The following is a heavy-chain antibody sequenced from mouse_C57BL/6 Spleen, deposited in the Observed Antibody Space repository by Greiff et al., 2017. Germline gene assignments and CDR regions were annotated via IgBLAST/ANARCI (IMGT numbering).Heavy chain of an antibody. J-gene: IGHJ1*03. CDR3: ARHVLGGGYFDV. CDR1: GFTFSSYT. D-gene: IGHD4-1*01. CDR2: ISGGGGNT. V-gene: IGHV5-9*01. Sequence: EVKVVESGGGLVKPGGSLKLSCAASGFTFSSYTMSWVRQTPEKRLEWVATISGGGGNTYYPDSVKGRFTISRDNAKNTLYLQMSSLRSEDTALYYCARHVLGGGYFDVWGTGTTVTVSS.